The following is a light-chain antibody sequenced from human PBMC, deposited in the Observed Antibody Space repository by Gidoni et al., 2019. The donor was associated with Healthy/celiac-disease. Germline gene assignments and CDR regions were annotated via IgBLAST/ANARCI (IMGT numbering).Light chain of an antibody. CDR1: QSVSSY. Sequence: EIVLPQSPATLSLSPGERATLACRASQSVSSYLAWYQQKPGQAPRLLSYDASNRANGIPARFSGSGSGTDFTLTISSLEPEDFAVYYCQQRSNWPPLTFGGGTKVEIK. V-gene: IGKV3-11*01. CDR3: QQRSNWPPLT. J-gene: IGKJ4*01. CDR2: DAS.